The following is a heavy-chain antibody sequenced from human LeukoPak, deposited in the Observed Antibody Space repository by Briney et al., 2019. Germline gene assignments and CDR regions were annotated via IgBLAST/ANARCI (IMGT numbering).Heavy chain of an antibody. J-gene: IGHJ6*03. Sequence: GESLKISCRGSGYRFTRYWIGWVRQMPGKGLEWMGIIYPGDSDTRYSPSFQGQDTISADTSVSTAYLQWSSLKASATAMYYCARHPPVKGITMLRGVNNYYYIDVWGIGTTVTVSS. CDR3: ARHPPVKGITMLRGVNNYYYIDV. CDR1: GYRFTRYW. V-gene: IGHV5-51*01. CDR2: IYPGDSDT. D-gene: IGHD3-10*01.